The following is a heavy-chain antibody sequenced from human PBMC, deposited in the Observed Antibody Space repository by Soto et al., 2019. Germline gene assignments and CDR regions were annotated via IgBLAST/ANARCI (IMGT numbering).Heavy chain of an antibody. CDR1: GFTLSSYW. D-gene: IGHD2-21*02. V-gene: IGHV3-7*01. Sequence: PGGSLRLSCEASGFTLSSYWMSWIRQAPGKGLEWVANTRQDGGQSYLVDSVQGRFTISRDNAKNSVYLQMNSLRAEDTAVYYCVREETAWPLAYGLDVWGQGTTVTVSS. CDR2: TRQDGGQS. J-gene: IGHJ6*02. CDR3: VREETAWPLAYGLDV.